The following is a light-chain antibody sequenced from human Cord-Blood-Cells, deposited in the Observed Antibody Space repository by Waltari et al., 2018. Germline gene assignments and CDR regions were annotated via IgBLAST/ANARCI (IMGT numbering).Light chain of an antibody. CDR3: QQSYSTPFT. Sequence: DIQMTQSPSSLSASVGDRVTITCRASQSISSYLNWYQQKPGKAPKLLIYAASSLQSGVPSMFSGSGSGTDFTLTISSLQPEDFATYYCQQSYSTPFTFGPWTKVGIK. CDR1: QSISSY. V-gene: IGKV1-39*01. J-gene: IGKJ3*01. CDR2: AAS.